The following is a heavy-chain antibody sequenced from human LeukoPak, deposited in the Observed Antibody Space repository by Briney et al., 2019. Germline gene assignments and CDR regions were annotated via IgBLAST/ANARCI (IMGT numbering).Heavy chain of an antibody. Sequence: GGSLRLSCAASGFTFSSYSMNWVRQAPGKGLEWVSSISSSSSYIYYADSVKGRFTISRDNAKNSLYLQMNSLRAEDTAVYYCARVGDPGDYYYGMDVWGQGTTVTVSS. CDR1: GFTFSSYS. CDR2: ISSSSSYI. V-gene: IGHV3-21*01. J-gene: IGHJ6*02. CDR3: ARVGDPGDYYYGMDV. D-gene: IGHD4-17*01.